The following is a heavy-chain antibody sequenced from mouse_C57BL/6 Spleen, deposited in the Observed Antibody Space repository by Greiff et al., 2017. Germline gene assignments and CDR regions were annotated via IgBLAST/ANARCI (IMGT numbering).Heavy chain of an antibody. CDR3: ARGYGTMDY. D-gene: IGHD2-10*02. CDR1: GYTFTSYW. V-gene: IGHV1-50*01. CDR2: IDPSDSYT. Sequence: QVQLQQPGAELVKPGASVKLSCKASGYTFTSYWMQWVKQRPGQGLEWIGEIDPSDSYTNYNQTFKGKATLTVDTSSSTAYMQLSSLTSEDYAVYYYARGYGTMDYWGQGTSVTVSS. J-gene: IGHJ4*01.